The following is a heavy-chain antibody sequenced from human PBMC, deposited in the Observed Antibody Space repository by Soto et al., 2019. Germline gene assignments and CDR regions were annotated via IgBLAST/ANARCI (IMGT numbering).Heavy chain of an antibody. V-gene: IGHV1-3*01. J-gene: IGHJ4*02. Sequence: ASVKPSSKASGYAFTSYAMHWVRQAPGQRLEWMGWINAGNGNTKYSQKFQGRVTITRDTSASTAYMELSSLRSEDTAVYYCAKSATVPAAIAYWGQGTLVTVS. CDR1: GYAFTSYA. D-gene: IGHD2-2*02. CDR2: INAGNGNT. CDR3: AKSATVPAAIAY.